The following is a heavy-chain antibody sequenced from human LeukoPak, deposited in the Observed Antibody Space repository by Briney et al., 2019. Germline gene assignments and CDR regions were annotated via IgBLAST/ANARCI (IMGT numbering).Heavy chain of an antibody. CDR2: IIPIFGTA. Sequence: SVKVSCKASGGTFSSYAISWVRQAPGQGLEWMGGIIPIFGTANYAQKFQGRVTITADESTSTAYMELSSLRSEDTAVYYCASSGGFSEWLFTRYYMDVWGKGTTVTVSS. V-gene: IGHV1-69*13. CDR3: ASSGGFSEWLFTRYYMDV. D-gene: IGHD3-3*01. J-gene: IGHJ6*03. CDR1: GGTFSSYA.